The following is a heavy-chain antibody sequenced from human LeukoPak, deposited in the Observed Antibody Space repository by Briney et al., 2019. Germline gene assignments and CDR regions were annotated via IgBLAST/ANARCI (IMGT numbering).Heavy chain of an antibody. CDR1: GFTFSSHE. J-gene: IGHJ4*02. V-gene: IGHV3-23*01. CDR3: AKGRYCSGGSCYSEYFDY. CDR2: ISGSGGST. Sequence: PGRSLRLSCAASGFTFSSHEMNWVRQAPGKGLEGVSAISGSGGSTYYADSVKGRFTTSRDNSKNTLYLQMNSLRAEDTAVYYCAKGRYCSGGSCYSEYFDYWGQGTLVTVSS. D-gene: IGHD2-15*01.